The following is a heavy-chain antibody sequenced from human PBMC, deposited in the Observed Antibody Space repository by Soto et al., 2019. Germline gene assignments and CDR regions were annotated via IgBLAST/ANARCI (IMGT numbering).Heavy chain of an antibody. Sequence: EVQLVESGGGLVQPGGSLRLSCAANGFTFSRYDMHWVRQATGKGLEWVSAIVTGGDTYYPGSVKGRLTISRENAKNSLYLQMSSLRAGDSAVYYCARAVGARPSWHFDLWGRGTLFTVS. CDR2: IVTGGDT. CDR1: GFTFSRYD. D-gene: IGHD1-26*01. J-gene: IGHJ2*01. CDR3: ARAVGARPSWHFDL. V-gene: IGHV3-13*01.